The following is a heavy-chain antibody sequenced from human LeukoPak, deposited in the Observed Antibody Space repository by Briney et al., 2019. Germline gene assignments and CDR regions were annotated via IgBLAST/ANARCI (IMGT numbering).Heavy chain of an antibody. J-gene: IGHJ4*02. V-gene: IGHV5-51*01. CDR2: IYPGDSDT. D-gene: IGHD3-22*01. CDR1: GYIFTSYW. CDR3: ARGHDSSGYYYEY. Sequence: GASLQISCKGSGYIFTSYWIGWVRQLPGKGLEWMGIIYPGDSDTRYSPSFQGQVTISADKSITTAYLQWSSLKASDTAMYYCARGHDSSGYYYEYWGQGTLVTVSS.